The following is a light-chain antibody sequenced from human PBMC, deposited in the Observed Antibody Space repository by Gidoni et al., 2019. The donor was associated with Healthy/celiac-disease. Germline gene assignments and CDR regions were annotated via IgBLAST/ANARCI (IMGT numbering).Light chain of an antibody. J-gene: IGKJ1*01. CDR1: QSISSY. CDR3: QQSYITPWT. Sequence: TQSPSSLSSSVGDRVPITYRASQSISSYFNWYRQKPGKAPELLIYAASSWQSGVPSGFSGSVSGTDFTLTISSMQPEYFATYYCQQSYITPWTFGQGTKVEIK. CDR2: AAS. V-gene: IGKV1-39*01.